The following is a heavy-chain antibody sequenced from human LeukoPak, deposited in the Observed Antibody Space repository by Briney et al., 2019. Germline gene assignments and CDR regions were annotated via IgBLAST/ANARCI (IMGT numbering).Heavy chain of an antibody. Sequence: GGSLRLSCAASGFTVNSNYMSWVRQAPEKGLEWVSTIYSGGSTYYTGSLKGRFTISRGNSKNTVYLQMNSLRAEDTAVYYCARGGYDSSGYYYYFDFWGQGTLVTVSS. CDR1: GFTVNSNY. CDR2: IYSGGST. CDR3: ARGGYDSSGYYYYFDF. J-gene: IGHJ4*02. V-gene: IGHV3-53*01. D-gene: IGHD3-22*01.